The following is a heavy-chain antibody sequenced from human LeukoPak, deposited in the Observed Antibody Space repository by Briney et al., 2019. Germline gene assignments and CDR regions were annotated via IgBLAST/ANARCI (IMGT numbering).Heavy chain of an antibody. Sequence: GGSLRLSCAASGFTFSSYAMSWVRQAPGKGLEWVSAISGSGGSTYYADSVKGRFTISRDNSKNTLYPQMNSLRAEDTAVYYCAKRPGYSSSWSVPGWFDPWGQGTLVTVSS. CDR1: GFTFSSYA. CDR2: ISGSGGST. D-gene: IGHD6-13*01. J-gene: IGHJ5*02. V-gene: IGHV3-23*01. CDR3: AKRPGYSSSWSVPGWFDP.